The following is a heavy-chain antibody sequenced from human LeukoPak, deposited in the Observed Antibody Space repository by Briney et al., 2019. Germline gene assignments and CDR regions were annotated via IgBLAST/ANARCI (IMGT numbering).Heavy chain of an antibody. D-gene: IGHD1-26*01. CDR1: GDSFNSSTYY. Sequence: PWETLSLTCSVSGDSFNSSTYYWGWIRQAPGKGLEWIANIYYSGHSYYNLPLKSRVTISVDTSKFSLELTSVTAADTAIYYCARGNPHYRLGRGFFDSWGQGTLVTVSS. V-gene: IGHV4-39*07. J-gene: IGHJ4*02. CDR2: IYYSGHS. CDR3: ARGNPHYRLGRGFFDS.